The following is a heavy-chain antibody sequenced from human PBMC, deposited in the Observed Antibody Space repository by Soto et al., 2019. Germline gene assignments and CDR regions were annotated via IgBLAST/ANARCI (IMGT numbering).Heavy chain of an antibody. V-gene: IGHV4-34*01. CDR1: GGFLSESD. J-gene: IGHJ5*02. CDR3: VRIRYQLPSSVLWLDP. D-gene: IGHD3-16*01. CDR2: INHVGGT. Sequence: SETLSLTCAVYGGFLSESDWTGIRQPPGKGLEWIGEINHVGGTNYNPSLKSRVTMSVDTSQNQFSLRLISVTAADTAMYFCVRIRYQLPSSVLWLDPWGQGTPVAVSS.